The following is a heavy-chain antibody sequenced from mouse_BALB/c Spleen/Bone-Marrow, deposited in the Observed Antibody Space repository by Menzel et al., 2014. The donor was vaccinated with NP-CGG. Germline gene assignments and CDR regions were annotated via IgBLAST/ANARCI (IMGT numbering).Heavy chain of an antibody. J-gene: IGHJ2*01. D-gene: IGHD2-14*01. CDR2: IHPNSGNT. Sequence: QVQLQQSGSVLVRPGASVKLSRKASGYTFXSSWMHWAKQRPGQGLEWIGEIHPNSGNTNYNEKFKGKATLTVDTSSSTAYVDLSSLTSEGSAVYYCARGDPYYRYSDYWGQGTTLTVSS. CDR3: ARGDPYYRYSDY. CDR1: GYTFXSSW. V-gene: IGHV1S130*01.